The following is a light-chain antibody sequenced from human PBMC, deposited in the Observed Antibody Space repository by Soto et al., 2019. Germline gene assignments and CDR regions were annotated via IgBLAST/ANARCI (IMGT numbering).Light chain of an antibody. V-gene: IGKV3-20*01. CDR3: QQYGTSSLMFT. CDR2: GAS. J-gene: IGKJ2*01. CDR1: QSIINNY. Sequence: ESVLTQSPGSLSLSPGETATLSCRASQSIINNYLAWYQQKPGQAPRLLIYGASSRATGVSDRFSGSGSGTDFTLTITRLEAEDFAVYYCQQYGTSSLMFTLCQGTKLGVK.